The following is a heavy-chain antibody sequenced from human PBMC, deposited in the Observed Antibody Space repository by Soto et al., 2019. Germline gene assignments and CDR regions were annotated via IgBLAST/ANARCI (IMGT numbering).Heavy chain of an antibody. J-gene: IGHJ3*02. CDR1: GYTFTSYG. CDR2: MSAYNGNT. Sequence: QVQLVQSGAEVKKPGASVKVSCKACGYTFTSYGISWVRQAPGQRLEWVGWMSAYNGNTNYAQTLQGRVTMTTDTSTSTAYMGLRSLRSDDTAVYYCARAGIRGVTSDAFDIWGQGTMVTVSS. D-gene: IGHD3-10*01. CDR3: ARAGIRGVTSDAFDI. V-gene: IGHV1-18*01.